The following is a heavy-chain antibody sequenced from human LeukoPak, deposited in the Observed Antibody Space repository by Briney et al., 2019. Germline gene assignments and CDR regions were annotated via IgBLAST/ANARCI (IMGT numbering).Heavy chain of an antibody. CDR3: ARLCGSGWSCFDY. CDR1: GGSITIYY. V-gene: IGHV4-59*08. CDR2: IYYSGST. Sequence: ASETLSLTCTVSGGSITIYYWSWIRQPPGKGLEWIGYIYYSGSTNYNPSLKSRVTISVDTSKNQFSLKLSSVTAADTAVYYCARLCGSGWSCFDYWGRGTLATVSS. D-gene: IGHD6-19*01. J-gene: IGHJ4*02.